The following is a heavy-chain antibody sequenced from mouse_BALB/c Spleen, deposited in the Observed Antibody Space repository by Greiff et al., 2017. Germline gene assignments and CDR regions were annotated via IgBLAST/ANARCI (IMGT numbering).Heavy chain of an antibody. CDR1: GFTFSSYG. J-gene: IGHJ2*01. CDR2: INSNGGST. D-gene: IGHD2-1*01. CDR3: AREGGNYGLYYFDY. Sequence: EVQGVESGGGLVQPGGSLKLSCAASGFTFSSYGMSWVRQTPDKRLELVATINSNGGSTYYPDSVKGRFTISRDNAKNTLYLQMSSLKSEDTAMYYCAREGGNYGLYYFDYWGQGTTLTVSS. V-gene: IGHV5-6-3*01.